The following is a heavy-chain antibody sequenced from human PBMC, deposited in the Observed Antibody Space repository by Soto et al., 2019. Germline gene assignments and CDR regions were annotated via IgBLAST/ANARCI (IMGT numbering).Heavy chain of an antibody. CDR3: ARRPGSGRAVDY. V-gene: IGHV3-72*01. D-gene: IGHD3-10*01. CDR2: IRDKANSYTT. CDR1: GFTFSDHY. J-gene: IGHJ4*02. Sequence: EVQLVESGGGLVQPGGSLRLSCAASGFTFSDHYMDWVRQAPGKGLEWVGLIRDKANSYTTEYAASVRGRFTISGDESKNPVYLQMSRLKTEDTAVYYCARRPGSGRAVDYWGQGTLVTVSS.